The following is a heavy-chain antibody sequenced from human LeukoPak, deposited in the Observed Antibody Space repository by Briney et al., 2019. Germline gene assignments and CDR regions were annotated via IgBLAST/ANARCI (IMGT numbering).Heavy chain of an antibody. CDR2: ISGSTGTT. CDR1: GFTLSSYA. D-gene: IGHD2-2*02. CDR3: AKDTIDVVLPAAIDY. J-gene: IGHJ4*02. Sequence: GGSLRLSCASSGFTLSSYAMSWVRQAPGKGLEWVSTISGSTGTTYYADSVKGRFTISRDNSKNTLYLQMNSLRAEDQAVYYCAKDTIDVVLPAAIDYWGQGTLVTVSS. V-gene: IGHV3-23*01.